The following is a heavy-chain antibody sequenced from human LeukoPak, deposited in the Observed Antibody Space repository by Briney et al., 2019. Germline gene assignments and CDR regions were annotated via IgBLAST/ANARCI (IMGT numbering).Heavy chain of an antibody. CDR2: IGSSGGST. Sequence: GGSLRLPCAASGFTFSSYAMSWVRQAPGKGLEWVSAIGSSGGSTYYADSVKGRFTISRDNSKNTLSLQMNNLSAEDTAVYYCATLMSYGSGSYSAYWGQGTLVTVSS. V-gene: IGHV3-23*01. CDR1: GFTFSSYA. CDR3: ATLMSYGSGSYSAY. D-gene: IGHD3-10*01. J-gene: IGHJ4*02.